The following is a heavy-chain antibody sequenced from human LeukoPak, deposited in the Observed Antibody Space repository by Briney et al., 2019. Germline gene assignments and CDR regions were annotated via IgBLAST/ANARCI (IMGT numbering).Heavy chain of an antibody. CDR3: ARDMGWNGLVDS. V-gene: IGHV4-61*02. CDR2: IYTSGRISDIGSS. CDR1: GDSMTSGNIY. J-gene: IGHJ4*02. D-gene: IGHD1-1*01. Sequence: PSETLSLTCTVSGDSMTSGNIYWSWIRQSAGKGLEWIGRIYTSGRISDIGSSAYNPSLQSRVTMSVDTSKSHFSLKLSSVTAADTAVYYCARDMGWNGLVDSWGQGTLVTVSP.